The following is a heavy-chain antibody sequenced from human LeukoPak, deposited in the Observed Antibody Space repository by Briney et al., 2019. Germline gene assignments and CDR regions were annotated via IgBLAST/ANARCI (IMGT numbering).Heavy chain of an antibody. J-gene: IGHJ4*02. CDR3: VREIDDERAY. CDR2: INSDGSKT. Sequence: GGSLRLSCAASGFTFNSYAMSWVRQAPGKGLEWVSRINSDGSKTHYAEAVKGRFTISRDNAKNTLYLQMTSLRAEDTAVYYCVREIDDERAYWGQGTLVTVSS. CDR1: GFTFNSYA. V-gene: IGHV3-74*01. D-gene: IGHD3-3*01.